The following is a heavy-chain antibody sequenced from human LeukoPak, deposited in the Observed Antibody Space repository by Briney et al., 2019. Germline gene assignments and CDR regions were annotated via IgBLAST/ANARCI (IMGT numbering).Heavy chain of an antibody. CDR1: GGSVSSNSAA. Sequence: PSQTLSLTCAISGGSVSSNSAAWNWIRQSPSRGLEWLGRTYYRSKWYNDYAVSVKSRITINPDTSKNQFSLQLNSVTPEDTAVYYCARGKRGYSGYAKDFFWFDPWGQGTLVTVSS. J-gene: IGHJ5*02. CDR2: TYYRSKWYN. D-gene: IGHD5-12*01. CDR3: ARGKRGYSGYAKDFFWFDP. V-gene: IGHV6-1*01.